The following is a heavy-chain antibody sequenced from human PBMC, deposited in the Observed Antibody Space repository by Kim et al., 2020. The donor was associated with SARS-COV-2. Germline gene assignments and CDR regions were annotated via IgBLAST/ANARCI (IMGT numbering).Heavy chain of an antibody. D-gene: IGHD1-1*01. CDR2: INHSGST. V-gene: IGHV4-34*01. CDR3: ARGLRAGGDYFDY. Sequence: SETLSLTCAVYGGSFSGYYWSWIRQPPGKGLEWIGEINHSGSTNYNPSLKSRVTISVDTSKNQFSLKLSSVTAADTAVYYCARGLRAGGDYFDYWGQGTL. J-gene: IGHJ4*02. CDR1: GGSFSGYY.